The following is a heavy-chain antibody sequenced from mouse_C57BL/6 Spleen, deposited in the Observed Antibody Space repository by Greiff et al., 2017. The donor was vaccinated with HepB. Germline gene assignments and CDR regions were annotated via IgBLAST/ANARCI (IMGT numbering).Heavy chain of an antibody. Sequence: VQLQQPGAELVMPGASVKLSCKASGYTFTSYWMHWVKQRPGQGLEWIGEIDPSDSYTNYNQKFKGKSTLTVDKSSSTAYMQLSSLTSEDSAVYYCARPHYYGSSYGYAMDYWGQGTSVTVSS. D-gene: IGHD1-1*01. CDR3: ARPHYYGSSYGYAMDY. J-gene: IGHJ4*01. CDR1: GYTFTSYW. CDR2: IDPSDSYT. V-gene: IGHV1-69*01.